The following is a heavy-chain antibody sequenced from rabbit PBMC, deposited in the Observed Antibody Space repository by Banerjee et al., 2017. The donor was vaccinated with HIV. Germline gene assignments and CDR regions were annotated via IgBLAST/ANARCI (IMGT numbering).Heavy chain of an antibody. Sequence: QEQLVESGGGLVTLGGSLKLSCKASGIDFSSYGVSWVRQAPGKGLEWIACIYAGSSGSTWYASWAKGRFTISKTSSTTVTLQMTSLTAADTATYFCAVGGYAAYALDLWGPGTLVTVS. V-gene: IGHV1S45*01. CDR1: GIDFSSYG. J-gene: IGHJ4*01. CDR3: AVGGYAAYALDL. D-gene: IGHD6-1*01. CDR2: IYAGSSGST.